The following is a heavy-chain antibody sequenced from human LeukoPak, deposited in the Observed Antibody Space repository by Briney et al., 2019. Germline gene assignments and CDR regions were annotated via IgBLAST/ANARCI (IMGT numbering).Heavy chain of an antibody. J-gene: IGHJ4*02. CDR1: GGSFSGYY. CDR3: ARSNIMITFGGVIVEDYFDY. V-gene: IGHV4-34*01. D-gene: IGHD3-16*02. Sequence: PSETLSLTCAVYGGSFSGYYWSWIRQPPGKGLEWIGEINHSGSTNYNPSFKSRVTISVDASKNQFSLKLSSVTAADTAVYYCARSNIMITFGGVIVEDYFDYWGQGTLVTVSS. CDR2: INHSGST.